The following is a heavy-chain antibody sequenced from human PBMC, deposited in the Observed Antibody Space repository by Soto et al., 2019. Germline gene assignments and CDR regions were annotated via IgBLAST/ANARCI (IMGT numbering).Heavy chain of an antibody. CDR2: VNNGGDST. V-gene: IGHV3-23*01. D-gene: IGHD5-12*01. Sequence: EVQLLESGGGLVQPGGSLRLSCAASGFTFNNFAMNWVRQAPGKGLEWVSAVNNGGDSTYYADSVQGRFTISRDNSEKTLYLKMNSLRADDTAVYYCAKASGRVATIGFSDGWGNGTTVTVAS. CDR3: AKASGRVATIGFSDG. J-gene: IGHJ6*04. CDR1: GFTFNNFA.